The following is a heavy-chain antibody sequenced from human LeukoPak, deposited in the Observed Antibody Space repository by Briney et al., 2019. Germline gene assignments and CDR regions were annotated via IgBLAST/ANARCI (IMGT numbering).Heavy chain of an antibody. D-gene: IGHD6-13*01. V-gene: IGHV4-59*12. J-gene: IGHJ3*02. Sequence: SETLSLTCTVSGGSMSSYYWSWIRQPPGKGLEWIGSIYYSGSTYYNPSLKSRVTISVDTSKNQFSLKLSSVTAADTAVYYCARSDYSSSWPDAFDIWGQGTMVTVSS. CDR1: GGSMSSYY. CDR3: ARSDYSSSWPDAFDI. CDR2: IYYSGST.